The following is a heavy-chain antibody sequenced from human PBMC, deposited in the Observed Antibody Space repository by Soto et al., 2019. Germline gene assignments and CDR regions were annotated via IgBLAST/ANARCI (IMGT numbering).Heavy chain of an antibody. V-gene: IGHV4-39*01. J-gene: IGHJ4*02. Sequence: SETLSLTCTVSGGSVTNSSYYWGWIRQSPGKGLEWIGSVYYRGRSYSKSSVKSRVTISVDTSKNQFSLNLNSDTASDTAVYFCVSQRTTVITPAYFDYWGPGALVTVSS. D-gene: IGHD4-4*01. CDR3: VSQRTTVITPAYFDY. CDR2: VYYRGRS. CDR1: GGSVTNSSYY.